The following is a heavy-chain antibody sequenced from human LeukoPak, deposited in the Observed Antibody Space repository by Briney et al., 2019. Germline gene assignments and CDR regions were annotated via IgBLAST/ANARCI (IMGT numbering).Heavy chain of an antibody. D-gene: IGHD3-9*01. V-gene: IGHV1-2*02. CDR2: INPNSGGT. CDR1: GYTFTGYY. CDR3: ARAGYDILTGYYHPLDY. Sequence: ASVKVSCKASGYTFTGYYMHWVRQAPGQGLEWMGWINPNSGGTNYAQKFQGRVTMTRDTSISTAYMELGRLRSDDTAVYYCARAGYDILTGYYHPLDYWGQGTLVTVSS. J-gene: IGHJ4*02.